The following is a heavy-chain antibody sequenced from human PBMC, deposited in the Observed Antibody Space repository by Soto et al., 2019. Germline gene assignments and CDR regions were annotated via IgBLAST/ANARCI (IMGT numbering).Heavy chain of an antibody. V-gene: IGHV1-69*04. Sequence: SVKVSCKASGYTFTSYYIHWVRQAPGQGLEWMGRIIPILGIANYAQKFQGRVTITADESTSTAYMELSSLRSEDTAVYYCARDGSGSYWFDYWGQGTLVTVSS. CDR3: ARDGSGSYWFDY. D-gene: IGHD1-26*01. J-gene: IGHJ4*02. CDR2: IIPILGIA. CDR1: GYTFTSYY.